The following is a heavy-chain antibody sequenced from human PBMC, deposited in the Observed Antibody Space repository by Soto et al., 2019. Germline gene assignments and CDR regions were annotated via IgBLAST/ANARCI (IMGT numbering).Heavy chain of an antibody. J-gene: IGHJ4*02. V-gene: IGHV4-4*07. Sequence: SETLSLISTPSGGSISSYHWIWIRQPAGKGLVWIGRIYTSGSTNYNPSLKSRVTMSVDTSKNQFSLKLSSVTAADTAVYYCAREKTAMFFSCGQRTLVTVSS. CDR2: IYTSGST. D-gene: IGHD5-18*01. CDR1: GGSISSYH. CDR3: AREKTAMFFS.